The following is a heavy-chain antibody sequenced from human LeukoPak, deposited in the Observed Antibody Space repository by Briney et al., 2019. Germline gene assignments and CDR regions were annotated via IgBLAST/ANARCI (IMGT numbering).Heavy chain of an antibody. Sequence: GGSLRLSCAASGFTFSSYAMHWVRQAPGKGLEWVAVIWYDGSNKYYADSVKGRFTISRDNSKNTLYLQMNSLRAEDTAVYYCARDRVNGLRSSGAGGYWGQGTLVTVSS. CDR2: IWYDGSNK. V-gene: IGHV3-33*08. D-gene: IGHD3-22*01. J-gene: IGHJ4*02. CDR1: GFTFSSYA. CDR3: ARDRVNGLRSSGAGGY.